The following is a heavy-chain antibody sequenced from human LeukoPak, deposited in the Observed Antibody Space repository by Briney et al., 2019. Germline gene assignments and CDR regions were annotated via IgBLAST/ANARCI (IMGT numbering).Heavy chain of an antibody. D-gene: IGHD3-22*01. J-gene: IGHJ4*02. CDR1: GFSISDSW. V-gene: IGHV3-7*03. Sequence: GGSLRLSCAVSGFSISDSWMNRVRQAPGKGLEWVANIKQDGSEENYVGSVKGRFTISRDNPKNTLYLQMNSLRAEDTAVYFCAKRGVVIRVILVGFHKEAYYFDSWGQGALVTVSS. CDR2: IKQDGSEE. CDR3: AKRGVVIRVILVGFHKEAYYFDS.